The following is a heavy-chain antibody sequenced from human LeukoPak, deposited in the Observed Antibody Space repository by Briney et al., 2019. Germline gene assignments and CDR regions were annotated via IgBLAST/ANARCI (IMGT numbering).Heavy chain of an antibody. CDR1: GGFFSGYY. V-gene: IGHV4-34*01. Sequence: SETLSLTCAVYGGFFSGYYWSWIRQPPGKGLEWIGEINHSGSTNYNPSLKSRVTISVDTSKNQFSLKLSSVTAVDTAVYYCARGHATRYYYDSSGYYYFDYWGQGTLVTVSS. D-gene: IGHD3-22*01. J-gene: IGHJ4*02. CDR3: ARGHATRYYYDSSGYYYFDY. CDR2: INHSGST.